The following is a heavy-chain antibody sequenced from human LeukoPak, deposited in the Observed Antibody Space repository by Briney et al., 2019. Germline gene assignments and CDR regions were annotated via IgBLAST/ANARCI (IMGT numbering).Heavy chain of an antibody. CDR3: TTFYSGSSYY. Sequence: GGSLRLSCAAPGFTFSSSWMSWVRQAPGKGLEWVGRIKTKSDGGTTNYAAPVKGRFTISRDDSKNTLYLQMNSLKIEDTAVYFCTTFYSGSSYYWGQGTLVTVSS. D-gene: IGHD1-26*01. CDR2: IKTKSDGGTT. CDR1: GFTFSSSW. V-gene: IGHV3-15*01. J-gene: IGHJ4*02.